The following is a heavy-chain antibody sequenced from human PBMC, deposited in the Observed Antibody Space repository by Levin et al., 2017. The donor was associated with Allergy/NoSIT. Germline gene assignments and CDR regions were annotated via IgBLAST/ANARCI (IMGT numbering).Heavy chain of an antibody. CDR3: ARAGGGDSPQDLDY. J-gene: IGHJ4*02. CDR1: GACISSRY. CDR2: ISYSGST. D-gene: IGHD4-23*01. Sequence: RSSETLSLTCTVAGACISSRYWTWIRQTPGRGLEWIGDISYSGSTNYNPSLKSRVTISLDTSKNQFYLILRSVTAADTAVYYCARAGGGDSPQDLDYWGQGTLVTVSS. V-gene: IGHV4-59*11.